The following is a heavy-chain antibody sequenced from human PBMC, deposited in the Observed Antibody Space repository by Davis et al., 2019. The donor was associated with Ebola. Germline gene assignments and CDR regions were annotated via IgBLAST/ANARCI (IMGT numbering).Heavy chain of an antibody. Sequence: ASVKVSCKASGYTFTSYYMHWVRQAPGQGLEWMGLINPSGGSTSYAQKFQGRVTMTRDTSTSTVYMELSSLRSEDTAVYYCARDWDYDSSGSYYFDYWGQGTLVTVSS. V-gene: IGHV1-46*01. CDR3: ARDWDYDSSGSYYFDY. CDR2: INPSGGST. J-gene: IGHJ4*02. CDR1: GYTFTSYY. D-gene: IGHD3-22*01.